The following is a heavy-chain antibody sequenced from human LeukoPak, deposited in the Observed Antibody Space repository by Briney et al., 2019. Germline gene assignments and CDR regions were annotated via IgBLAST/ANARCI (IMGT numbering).Heavy chain of an antibody. V-gene: IGHV1-69*06. J-gene: IGHJ5*02. D-gene: IGHD3-10*01. Sequence: SVKVSCKASGGTFSSYAISWVRQAPGQGLEWMGGIIPIFGTANYAQKFQGRVTITADKSTSTAYMELSSLRSEDTAVYYCARVSRDQLLWFGELWGLFDPWGQGTLVTVSS. CDR1: GGTFSSYA. CDR2: IIPIFGTA. CDR3: ARVSRDQLLWFGELWGLFDP.